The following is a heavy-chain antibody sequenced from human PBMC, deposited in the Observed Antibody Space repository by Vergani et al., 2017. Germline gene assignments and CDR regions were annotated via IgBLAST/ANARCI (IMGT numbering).Heavy chain of an antibody. Sequence: EVQLVESGGGLVQPGRSLRLSCAASGFTFDDYAMHWVRQTPGKGLEWVSGISWNSGSIGYADSVKGRFTISRDNAQNSLYLQMNSLRAEDTALYYCAKDILRYSSSIDHWGQGTLVTVSS. CDR2: ISWNSGSI. CDR3: AKDILRYSSSIDH. V-gene: IGHV3-9*01. D-gene: IGHD6-6*01. J-gene: IGHJ5*02. CDR1: GFTFDDYA.